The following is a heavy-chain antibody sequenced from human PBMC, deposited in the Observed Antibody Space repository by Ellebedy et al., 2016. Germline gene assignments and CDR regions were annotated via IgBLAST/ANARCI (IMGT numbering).Heavy chain of an antibody. CDR2: IGTAGDT. V-gene: IGHV3-13*01. CDR1: RFTFRTYD. D-gene: IGHD3-16*01. CDR3: ARVRFGDTAVDY. J-gene: IGHJ4*03. Sequence: GGSLRLSCAASRFTFRTYDMHWVRHTTGKGLEWVSVIGTAGDTYYPGSVKGRFTISRENAKNSLYLQMNSLRAEDTAVYYCARVRFGDTAVDYWGQGTLVTVSS.